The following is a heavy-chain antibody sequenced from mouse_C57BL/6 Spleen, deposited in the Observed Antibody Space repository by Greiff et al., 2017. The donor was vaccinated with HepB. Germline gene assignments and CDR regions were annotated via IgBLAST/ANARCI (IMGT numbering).Heavy chain of an antibody. D-gene: IGHD3-3*01. CDR3: ERGGGAGYWYFDV. V-gene: IGHV1-52*01. CDR1: GYTFTNYW. CDR2: IDPSDSET. Sequence: QVQLKQPGAELVRPGSSVKLSCKASGYTFTNYWMHWVKQRPIQGLEWIGNIDPSDSETHYNQKFKDKATMTGDKSSNTAYMQLSSLTSEDSAVYYCERGGGAGYWYFDVWGTGTTVTVSS. J-gene: IGHJ1*03.